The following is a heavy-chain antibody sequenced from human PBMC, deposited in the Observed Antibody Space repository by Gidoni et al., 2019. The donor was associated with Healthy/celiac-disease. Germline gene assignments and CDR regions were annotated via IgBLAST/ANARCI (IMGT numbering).Heavy chain of an antibody. CDR3: ARDRSFLKPGTSQGYYFDY. V-gene: IGHV3-21*01. J-gene: IGHJ4*02. CDR1: GFTFSSYS. D-gene: IGHD3-3*01. Sequence: EVQLVESGGGLVKPGGSLRLSCAASGFTFSSYSMNWVRQAPGKGLEWVSSISSSSSYIYYADSVKGRFTISRDNAKNSLYLQMNSLRAEDTAVYYCARDRSFLKPGTSQGYYFDYWGQGTLVTVSS. CDR2: ISSSSSYI.